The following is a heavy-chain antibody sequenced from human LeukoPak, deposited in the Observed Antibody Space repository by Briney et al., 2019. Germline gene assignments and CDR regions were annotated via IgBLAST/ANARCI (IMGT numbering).Heavy chain of an antibody. J-gene: IGHJ5*02. Sequence: PSETMSLTCTVSGGYLSGWYWSWIRQPPGKGLEWIGYIDHTGSTNYKASFKGRVTISVDRSQNKMSLKVRSVTAADTAVYYCARGLGTGRDPWGQGTLVIVSA. CDR2: IDHTGST. CDR3: ARGLGTGRDP. D-gene: IGHD3-16*01. CDR1: GGYLSGWY. V-gene: IGHV4-59*01.